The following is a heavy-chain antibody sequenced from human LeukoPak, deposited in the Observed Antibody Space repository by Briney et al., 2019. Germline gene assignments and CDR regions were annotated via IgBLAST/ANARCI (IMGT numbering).Heavy chain of an antibody. CDR2: IYSGGTT. V-gene: IGHV3-53*04. CDR1: GFTVSTNC. J-gene: IGHJ4*02. CDR3: ARVDTVMAYYFDL. Sequence: GGSLRLSCAASGFTVSTNCMTWVRQAPGKGLEWVSTIYSGGTTQYTAPVMGGLTISRHNSRNTMYLQMNSLRAEDTAVYYCARVDTVMAYYFDLWGQGTLVTVSS. D-gene: IGHD5-18*01.